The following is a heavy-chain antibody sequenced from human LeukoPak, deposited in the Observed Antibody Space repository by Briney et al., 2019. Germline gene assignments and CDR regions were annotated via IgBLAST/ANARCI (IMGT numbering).Heavy chain of an antibody. Sequence: GRSLRLSCAASGLNFNNYAMHWVRQAPGKGLEWVALIWYDGNKKYYADSVKGRFTISRDNSKSTVYLQMNSLRVEDTAVYYCARGKHVVVVTSISRGIYGMNVWGQGTTVTVSS. CDR1: GLNFNNYA. D-gene: IGHD2-21*02. J-gene: IGHJ6*02. CDR2: IWYDGNKK. CDR3: ARGKHVVVVTSISRGIYGMNV. V-gene: IGHV3-33*01.